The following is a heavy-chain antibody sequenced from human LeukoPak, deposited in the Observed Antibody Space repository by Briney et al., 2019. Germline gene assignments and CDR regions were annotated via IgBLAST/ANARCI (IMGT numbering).Heavy chain of an antibody. J-gene: IGHJ4*02. CDR1: GGSISSSSYY. D-gene: IGHD7-27*01. CDR3: ARLVLGNFDY. Sequence: SETLSLTCTVSGGSISSSSYYWGWIRQPPGKGLEWIGSIYYSGSTYYNPSLKSRVTISVDTSKNQFSLKLSSVTAADTAVYYCARLVLGNFDYWGQGTLVTVSS. V-gene: IGHV4-39*01. CDR2: IYYSGST.